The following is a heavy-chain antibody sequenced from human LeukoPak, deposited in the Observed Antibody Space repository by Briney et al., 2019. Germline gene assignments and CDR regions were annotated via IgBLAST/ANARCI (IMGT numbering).Heavy chain of an antibody. CDR3: ARVGALGSGSYYTDFDY. J-gene: IGHJ4*02. Sequence: GASVKVSCKASGYTFTSYGISWVRQAPGQGLEWMGWISAYNGNTNYAQKLQGRVTMTTDTSTSTAYMELRSLRSDDTAVYYCARVGALGSGSYYTDFDYWGQGPLVTVSS. V-gene: IGHV1-18*04. CDR2: ISAYNGNT. D-gene: IGHD3-10*01. CDR1: GYTFTSYG.